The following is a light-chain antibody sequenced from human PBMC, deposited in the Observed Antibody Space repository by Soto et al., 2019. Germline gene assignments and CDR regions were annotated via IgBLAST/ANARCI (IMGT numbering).Light chain of an antibody. CDR2: DVS. CDR3: SSYTTSSPLV. Sequence: QSALTQPASVSGSPGQSITISCTGTSSDVGGFTYVSWYQQHPGKAPKLMIYDVSNRPSGVSNRFSGSKSGNTASLTISGLQAEDEADYYCSSYTTSSPLVLGTGTKVT. J-gene: IGLJ1*01. CDR1: SSDVGGFTY. V-gene: IGLV2-14*01.